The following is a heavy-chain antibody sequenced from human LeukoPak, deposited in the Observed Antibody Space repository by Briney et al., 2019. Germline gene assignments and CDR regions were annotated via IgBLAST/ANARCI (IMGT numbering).Heavy chain of an antibody. CDR2: INHSGST. D-gene: IGHD3-3*01. Sequence: PSETLSLTCAVYGGSFSGYYWSWIRQPPGKGLEWIGEINHSGSTNYNPSLKSRVTISVDTSKNQFSLKLSSVTAADTAVYYCARTNYDFWSGYYRNDGWFDPWGQGTLVTVSS. CDR1: GGSFSGYY. CDR3: ARTNYDFWSGYYRNDGWFDP. V-gene: IGHV4-34*01. J-gene: IGHJ5*02.